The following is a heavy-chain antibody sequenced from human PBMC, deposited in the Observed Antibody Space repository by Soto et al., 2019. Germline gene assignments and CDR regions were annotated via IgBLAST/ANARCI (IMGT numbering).Heavy chain of an antibody. CDR2: ISSSSSII. J-gene: IGHJ4*02. D-gene: IGHD2-2*02. Sequence: EVRLVESGGGLVQPGGSLRLSCEASGFTFSSYSMNWVRQAPGKGLEWVSYISSSSSIIYYADSVKGRFTISRDNAKNSLYLQMNSLRAEDTAVYYCARDIHYSFDYWGQGTLVTVSS. CDR3: ARDIHYSFDY. CDR1: GFTFSSYS. V-gene: IGHV3-48*01.